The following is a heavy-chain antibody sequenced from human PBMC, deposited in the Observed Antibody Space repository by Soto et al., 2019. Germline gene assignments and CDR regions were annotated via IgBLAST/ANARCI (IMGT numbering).Heavy chain of an antibody. D-gene: IGHD7-27*01. V-gene: IGHV5-51*01. CDR2: VYPRDSDT. Sequence: LGESLKISCKGSGYDFSTYWIAWVRQKPGQGLEWMGIVYPRDSDTRYSPSFQGQATISADESISTAYLQWNSLKASDTAIYYCARGVNWGSTYFDYWGPGTLVTVSS. CDR3: ARGVNWGSTYFDY. CDR1: GYDFSTYW. J-gene: IGHJ4*02.